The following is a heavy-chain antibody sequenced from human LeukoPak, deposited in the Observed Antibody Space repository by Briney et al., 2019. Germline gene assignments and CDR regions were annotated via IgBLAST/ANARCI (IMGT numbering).Heavy chain of an antibody. V-gene: IGHV3-23*01. J-gene: IGHJ4*02. CDR2: IRGSGGST. D-gene: IGHD3-9*01. CDR3: AKDLSSVRYSTGGNDY. CDR1: GFTFSSYA. Sequence: PGGSLRLSCAASGFTFSSYAMSWVRQAPGKGLEWVSAIRGSGGSTNYGDSVKGRFTISRDNSKNTLYLQMKSLRAEDTAVYYCAKDLSSVRYSTGGNDYWGQGTLVTVSS.